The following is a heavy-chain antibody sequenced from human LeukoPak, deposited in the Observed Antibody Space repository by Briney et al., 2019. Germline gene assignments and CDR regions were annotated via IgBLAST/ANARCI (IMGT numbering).Heavy chain of an antibody. J-gene: IGHJ6*03. Sequence: PGGSLRLSCAASGFSLITYAMNWVRQAPGKGLEWVSGISGTGSAVGYADSVKGRFTVSRDTSKRTVYLQMSGLRVDDTAVYFCVKGSGTHYYFYYMDVWGKGTTVTVSS. CDR1: GFSLITYA. D-gene: IGHD1-26*01. CDR3: VKGSGTHYYFYYMDV. V-gene: IGHV3-23*01. CDR2: ISGTGSAV.